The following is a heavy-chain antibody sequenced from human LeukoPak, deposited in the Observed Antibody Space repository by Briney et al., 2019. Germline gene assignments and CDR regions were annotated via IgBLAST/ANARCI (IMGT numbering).Heavy chain of an antibody. CDR2: IYTSGST. CDR1: GGSISSGSYY. V-gene: IGHV4-61*02. Sequence: PSQTLSLTCTVSGGSISSGSYYWSWIRQPAGKGLEWIGRIYTSGSTNYNPSLKSRVTISVDTSKNQFSLKLSSVTAADTAVFYCARDLKDDYNYVDAFDIWGQGTMVTVSS. D-gene: IGHD5-24*01. J-gene: IGHJ3*02. CDR3: ARDLKDDYNYVDAFDI.